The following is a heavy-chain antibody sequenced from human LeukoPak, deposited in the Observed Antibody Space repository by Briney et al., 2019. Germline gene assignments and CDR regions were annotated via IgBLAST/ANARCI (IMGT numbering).Heavy chain of an antibody. CDR1: GGSISSSSYY. CDR3: ARGGYSPRKMYPNWFDP. D-gene: IGHD5-18*01. CDR2: IYYSGST. J-gene: IGHJ5*02. Sequence: SETLSLTCTVSGGSISSSSYYWGWIRQPPGKGLEWIGSIYYSGSTYYNPSLKSRVTISVDTSKNQFSLKLSSVTAADTAVYYCARGGYSPRKMYPNWFDPWGQGTLATVSS. V-gene: IGHV4-39*07.